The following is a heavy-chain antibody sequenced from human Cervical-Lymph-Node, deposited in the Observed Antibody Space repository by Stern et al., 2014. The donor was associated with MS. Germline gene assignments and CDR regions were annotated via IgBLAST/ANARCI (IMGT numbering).Heavy chain of an antibody. CDR3: ARSPATPSGYDRFDY. D-gene: IGHD5-12*01. CDR2: IFPRDSNT. Sequence: VQLVQSGAEVKKPGESLKISCEASGYLFDDYWIGWVRQMSGRGLELVAIIFPRDSNTRYSPSVQGQVTISADKSISTAYLQWSSLKASDPAIYYWARSPATPSGYDRFDYWGQGALVTVSS. CDR1: GYLFDDYW. J-gene: IGHJ4*02. V-gene: IGHV5-51*03.